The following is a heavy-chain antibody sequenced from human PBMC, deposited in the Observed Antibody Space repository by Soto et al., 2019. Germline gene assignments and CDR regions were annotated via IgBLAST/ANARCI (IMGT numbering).Heavy chain of an antibody. J-gene: IGHJ4*02. D-gene: IGHD5-18*01. CDR1: GFTFSSHS. Sequence: GSLRLSCAASGFTFSSHSINWVRQAPGKGLEWVSYISGSGATKYYADSVKGRFTISRDNARNSLYLQMSSLSDEDTAVYYCARAIRGFSYVVDYWGQGTLVTVSS. CDR3: ARAIRGFSYVVDY. V-gene: IGHV3-48*02. CDR2: ISGSGATK.